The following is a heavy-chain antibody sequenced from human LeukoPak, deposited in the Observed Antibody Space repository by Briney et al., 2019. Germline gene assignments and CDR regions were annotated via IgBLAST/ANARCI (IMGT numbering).Heavy chain of an antibody. D-gene: IGHD6-13*01. CDR3: ARDGAATGHNWFDP. CDR1: GYSISSGHY. Sequence: SETLSLTCTVAGYSISSGHYWCWIRQPPGKGLEWIGSIYHSGSTYHNPSLKSRVTISVDTSKNQFSLKLTSVTAADTAVYYCARDGAATGHNWFDPWGQGTLVTVSS. J-gene: IGHJ5*02. V-gene: IGHV4-38-2*02. CDR2: IYHSGST.